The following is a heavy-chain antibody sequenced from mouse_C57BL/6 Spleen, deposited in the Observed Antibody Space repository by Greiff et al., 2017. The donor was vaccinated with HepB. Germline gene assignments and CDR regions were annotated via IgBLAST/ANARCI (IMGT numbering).Heavy chain of an antibody. Sequence: VQLQQSGAELVRPGASVTLSCKASGYTFTDYEMHWVKQTPVHGLEWIGAIDPVTGGTAYNQKFKGKAILTADKSSSTAYMELRSLTSEDSAVYYCTRSKGLYDGYYVGFDYWGQGTTLTVSS. CDR3: TRSKGLYDGYYVGFDY. CDR2: IDPVTGGT. J-gene: IGHJ2*01. D-gene: IGHD2-3*01. CDR1: GYTFTDYE. V-gene: IGHV1-15*01.